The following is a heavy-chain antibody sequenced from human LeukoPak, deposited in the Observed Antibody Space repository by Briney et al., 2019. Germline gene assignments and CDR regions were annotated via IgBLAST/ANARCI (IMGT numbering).Heavy chain of an antibody. CDR2: MSPNSGNT. CDR1: GYTFTSYD. D-gene: IGHD2-15*01. CDR3: ARGSFSRWTTQSYFDY. Sequence: AASVKVSCKASGYTFTSYDIHWLRQAPGQGPEWMGWMSPNSGNTGSAQRFQGRVTMTRDTSMSSAYMELSNLRPEDTAVYYCARGSFSRWTTQSYFDYWGQGTLVTVSS. V-gene: IGHV1-8*01. J-gene: IGHJ4*02.